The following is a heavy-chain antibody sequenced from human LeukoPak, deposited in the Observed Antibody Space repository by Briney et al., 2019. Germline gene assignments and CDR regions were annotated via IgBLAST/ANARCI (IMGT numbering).Heavy chain of an antibody. Sequence: GESLKISCKGSGYSFNAYYIAWVRQMPGKDLEWMGAIYPGDSDTTYSPSLQGQVTISADKSISTAYLQWSSLKASDTAMYYCARLSAGSGGDYWGRGTLVTVSS. CDR2: IYPGDSDT. CDR1: GYSFNAYY. D-gene: IGHD6-13*01. V-gene: IGHV5-51*01. CDR3: ARLSAGSGGDY. J-gene: IGHJ2*01.